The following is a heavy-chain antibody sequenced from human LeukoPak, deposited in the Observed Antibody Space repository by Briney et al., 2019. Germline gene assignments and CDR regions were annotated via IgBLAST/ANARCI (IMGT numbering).Heavy chain of an antibody. Sequence: GGSLRLSCAESGFTFDIYGMHWVRQAPGKGLEWVANIKQDGSEKYYVDSVKGRFTISRDNAKNSLYLQMNSLRAEDTAVYYCARDASYDYVWGSYRALDYWGQGTLLTVSS. V-gene: IGHV3-7*01. CDR1: GFTFDIYG. CDR2: IKQDGSEK. J-gene: IGHJ4*02. CDR3: ARDASYDYVWGSYRALDY. D-gene: IGHD3-16*02.